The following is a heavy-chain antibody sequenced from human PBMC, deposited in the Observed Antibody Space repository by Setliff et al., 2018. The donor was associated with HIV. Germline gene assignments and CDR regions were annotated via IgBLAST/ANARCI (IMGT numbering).Heavy chain of an antibody. J-gene: IGHJ5*02. CDR3: ARTPLSIAARSAWDWFDP. CDR1: GYTFTSYA. V-gene: IGHV7-4-1*02. CDR2: TNTNTGNP. D-gene: IGHD6-6*01. Sequence: ASVKVSCKASGYTFTSYAMNWVRQAPGQGLEWMGWTNTNTGNPTYAQGFTGRFVFSLDTSVSTAYLQISSLKAEDTAVYYCARTPLSIAARSAWDWFDPWGQGTLVTVSS.